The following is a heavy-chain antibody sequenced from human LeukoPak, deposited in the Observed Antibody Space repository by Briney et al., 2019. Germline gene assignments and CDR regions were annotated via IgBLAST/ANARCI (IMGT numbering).Heavy chain of an antibody. CDR3: ARGVVVVVAATKAADYYYYYYMDV. CDR2: IYYSGST. V-gene: IGHV4-59*01. D-gene: IGHD2-15*01. CDR1: GGSISSYY. J-gene: IGHJ6*03. Sequence: SETLSLTCTVSGGSISSYYWSWIRQPPGKGLEWIGYIYYSGSTNYNPSLKSRVTISVDTSKNQFSLKLSSVTAADTAVYYCARGVVVVVAATKAADYYYYYYMDVWGKGTTVTVSS.